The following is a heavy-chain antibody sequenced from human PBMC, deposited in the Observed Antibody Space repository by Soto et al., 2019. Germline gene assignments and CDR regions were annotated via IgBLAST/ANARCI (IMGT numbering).Heavy chain of an antibody. D-gene: IGHD2-2*01. CDR1: GFIFSTYA. Sequence: QVQLVESGGGVVQPGRSLRLSCAASGFIFSTYAMHWVRQAPGKGLEWVALISYDGGNEYYADSVKGRVTISRDDSENTLYLQMIGLRAEDTAVYYCTRDSGIVLVPVTSMDVWGQGTTVTVSS. J-gene: IGHJ6*02. CDR2: ISYDGGNE. V-gene: IGHV3-30-3*01. CDR3: TRDSGIVLVPVTSMDV.